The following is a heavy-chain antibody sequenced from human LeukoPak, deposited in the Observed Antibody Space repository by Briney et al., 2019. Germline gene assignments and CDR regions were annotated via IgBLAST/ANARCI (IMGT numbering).Heavy chain of an antibody. CDR3: ARGPYFGGDCYYGMDV. V-gene: IGHV4-34*01. CDR2: INHSGST. J-gene: IGHJ6*02. D-gene: IGHD3-9*01. Sequence: SETQSLTCAVYGGSFSGYYWSWIRQPPGKGQEWIGEINHSGSTNYNPSLKSRVTISVDTSKNQFSLKLSSVTAADTAVYYCARGPYFGGDCYYGMDVWGQGTTVTVSS. CDR1: GGSFSGYY.